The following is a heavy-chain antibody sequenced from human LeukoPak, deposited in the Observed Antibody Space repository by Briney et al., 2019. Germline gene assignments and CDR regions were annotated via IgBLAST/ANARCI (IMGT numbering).Heavy chain of an antibody. CDR2: IRTDGSIT. CDR1: GFTFSDYW. J-gene: IGHJ5*02. V-gene: IGHV3-74*01. D-gene: IGHD6-13*01. Sequence: GGSLRLSCAASGFTFSDYWMHWVRQAPGKGLEWISRIRTDGSITAYADSVKGRFTISRDNAKNLLYLQMSSLRGEDTAVYFCARDRSPGWFDPWGQGTLVTVSS. CDR3: ARDRSPGWFDP.